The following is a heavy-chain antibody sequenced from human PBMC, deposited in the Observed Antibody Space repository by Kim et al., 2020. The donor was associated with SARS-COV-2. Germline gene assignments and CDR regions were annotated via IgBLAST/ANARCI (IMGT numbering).Heavy chain of an antibody. Sequence: GGSLRLSCAASGFTFSSYAMSWVRQAPGKGLEWVSAISGSGGSTYYADSVKGRFTISRDNSKNTLYLQMNSLRAEDTAVYYCAKDGAMVPAALYYYYGMDVWGQGTTVTVSS. CDR3: AKDGAMVPAALYYYYGMDV. V-gene: IGHV3-23*01. J-gene: IGHJ6*02. CDR2: ISGSGGST. D-gene: IGHD2-2*01. CDR1: GFTFSSYA.